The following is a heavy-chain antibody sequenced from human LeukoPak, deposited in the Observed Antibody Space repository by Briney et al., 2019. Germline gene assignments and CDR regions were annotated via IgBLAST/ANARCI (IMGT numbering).Heavy chain of an antibody. CDR3: AKDHKSYYYGSGSYYNVGY. D-gene: IGHD3-10*01. V-gene: IGHV3-23*01. Sequence: GGSLRLSCAASGFTFSSYAMSWVRQAPGKGLEWVSAISGSGGSTYYGDSVKGRFTISRDNSKNTLYLQMNSLRAEDTAVYYCAKDHKSYYYGSGSYYNVGYWGQGTLVTVSS. CDR2: ISGSGGST. CDR1: GFTFSSYA. J-gene: IGHJ4*02.